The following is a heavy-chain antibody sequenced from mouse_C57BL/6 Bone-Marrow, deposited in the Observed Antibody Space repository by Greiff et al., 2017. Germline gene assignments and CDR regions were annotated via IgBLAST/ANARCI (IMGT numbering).Heavy chain of an antibody. J-gene: IGHJ4*01. Sequence: QVQLQQSGPELVKPGASVKISCKASGYAFSSSWMNWVKQRPGQGLEWIGRIYPGDGDTNYNGKFKGKATLTADKSSSTAYMQLSSLTSEDSAVXVCASYGSSSYYYAMDYWGQGTSVTVSS. V-gene: IGHV1-82*01. D-gene: IGHD1-1*01. CDR2: IYPGDGDT. CDR3: ASYGSSSYYYAMDY. CDR1: GYAFSSSW.